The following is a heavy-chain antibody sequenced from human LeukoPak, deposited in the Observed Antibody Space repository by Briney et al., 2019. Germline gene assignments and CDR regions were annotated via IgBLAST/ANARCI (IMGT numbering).Heavy chain of an antibody. CDR2: MNQDGSER. D-gene: IGHD2-15*01. Sequence: GGSLRLSCAASGFTFSYYWMDWVRQAPGKGLEWVANMNQDGSERYLVDSVRGRFTISRDNAKNSLYLQMNSRSAEDTAVYYCAKEIDIVVVVAATPFDYWGQGTLVTVSS. CDR3: AKEIDIVVVVAATPFDY. J-gene: IGHJ4*02. CDR1: GFTFSYYW. V-gene: IGHV3-7*04.